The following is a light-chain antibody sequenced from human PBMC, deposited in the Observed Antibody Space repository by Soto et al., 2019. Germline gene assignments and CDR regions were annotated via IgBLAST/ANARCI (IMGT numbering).Light chain of an antibody. CDR3: SSYTTSNTRQIV. CDR1: SSDVGGYNY. J-gene: IGLJ1*01. V-gene: IGLV2-14*03. CDR2: DVS. Sequence: QSALTQPASVSGSPGQSITISCTGTSSDVGGYNYVSWYQHHPGKAPKLIIYDVSNRPSGVSNRFSGSKSGNTASLTISGLQPSDEADYYCSSYTTSNTRQIVFGTGTKVTVL.